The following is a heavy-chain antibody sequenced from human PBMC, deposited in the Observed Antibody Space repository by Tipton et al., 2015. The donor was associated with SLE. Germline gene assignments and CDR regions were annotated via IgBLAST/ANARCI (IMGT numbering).Heavy chain of an antibody. D-gene: IGHD1-14*01. Sequence: SLRLSCAASGFAFSTYAMSWVRQAPGKGLEWVSVISGLGDSPYYADSVKGRFTISRDNSKNTLYLQMNSLRAEDTAVYYCARDAGVLGTYYFDYWGQGTLVTVSS. J-gene: IGHJ4*02. CDR1: GFAFSTYA. CDR3: ARDAGVLGTYYFDY. CDR2: ISGLGDSP. V-gene: IGHV3-23*01.